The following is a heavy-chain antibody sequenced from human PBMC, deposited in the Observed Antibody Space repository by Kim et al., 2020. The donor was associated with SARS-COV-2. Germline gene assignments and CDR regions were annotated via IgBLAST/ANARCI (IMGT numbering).Heavy chain of an antibody. CDR1: GYTFTSYA. Sequence: ASVKVSCKASGYTFTSYAMHWVRQAPGQRLEWMGWINAGNGNTKYSQKFQGRVTITRDTSASTAYMELSSLRSEDTAVYYCARDLYSSGWYDNYGMDVWGQGTTVTVSS. CDR2: INAGNGNT. J-gene: IGHJ6*02. CDR3: ARDLYSSGWYDNYGMDV. D-gene: IGHD6-19*01. V-gene: IGHV1-3*01.